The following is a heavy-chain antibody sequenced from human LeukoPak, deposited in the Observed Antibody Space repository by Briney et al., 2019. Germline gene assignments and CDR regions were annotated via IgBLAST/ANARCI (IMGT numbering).Heavy chain of an antibody. V-gene: IGHV3-30*18. Sequence: GGSLRLSCAASGFTFSSYGMHWVRQAPGKGLEWVAVISYDGSNKCYADSVKGRFTISRDNSKNTLYLQMNSQRAEDTAVYYCAKVSYRDGYNLFDYWGQGTLVTVSS. CDR2: ISYDGSNK. CDR1: GFTFSSYG. J-gene: IGHJ4*02. CDR3: AKVSYRDGYNLFDY. D-gene: IGHD5-24*01.